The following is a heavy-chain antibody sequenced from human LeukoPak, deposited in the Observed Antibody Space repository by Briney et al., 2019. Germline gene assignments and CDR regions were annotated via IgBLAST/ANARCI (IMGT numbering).Heavy chain of an antibody. CDR1: GFTFSSYS. CDR2: ISSSSTI. J-gene: IGHJ4*02. V-gene: IGHV3-48*04. Sequence: GGTLSLSCAASGFTFSSYSMNWVRQAPGKGLEWVSYISSSSTIYYADSVKGRFTISRDNAKNSLYLQMNSLRAEDMAVYYCARGDSSSGFDYWGQGTLVTVSS. D-gene: IGHD6-13*01. CDR3: ARGDSSSGFDY.